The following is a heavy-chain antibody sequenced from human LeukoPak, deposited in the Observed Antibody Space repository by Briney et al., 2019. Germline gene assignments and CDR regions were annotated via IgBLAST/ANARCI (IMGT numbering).Heavy chain of an antibody. Sequence: SAKVSCTASGGTFSSYAISWVRQAPGQGLEWMGGIIPIFGTANYAQKFQGRVTITADESTSTAYMELSSLRSEDTAVYYCAREGSGPLYGAPYYYGMDVWGQGTTVTVSS. CDR2: IIPIFGTA. J-gene: IGHJ6*02. CDR3: AREGSGPLYGAPYYYGMDV. CDR1: GGTFSSYA. V-gene: IGHV1-69*01. D-gene: IGHD3-10*01.